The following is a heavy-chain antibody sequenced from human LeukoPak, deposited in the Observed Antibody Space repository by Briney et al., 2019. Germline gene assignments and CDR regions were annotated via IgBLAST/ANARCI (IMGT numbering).Heavy chain of an antibody. CDR1: GGSISSYY. D-gene: IGHD3-16*01. V-gene: IGHV4-59*08. CDR3: ARHPGGPLDY. Sequence: SETLSLTCTVSGGSISSYYWSWIRQPPGKGLEWIGYIYYSGSTNYNPSLKSRVTISVDTSKNQFSLKLSSVTAADTAVYYCARHPGGPLDYWGQGTLVTVSS. CDR2: IYYSGST. J-gene: IGHJ4*02.